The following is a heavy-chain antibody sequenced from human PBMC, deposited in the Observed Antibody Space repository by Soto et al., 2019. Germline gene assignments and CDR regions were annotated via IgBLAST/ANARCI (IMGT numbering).Heavy chain of an antibody. CDR1: GVSVRSYT. CDR2: VFSSVSA. V-gene: IGHV4-4*07. Sequence: LSLTCIVSGVSVRSYTWSWVRQPANKGLEWIGRVFSSVSATYSPSLKSRVTITMDTPDNRISLKLDSVTAADAGVYYCARDGMTTGDTWGPGTAVTVSS. CDR3: ARDGMTTGDT. J-gene: IGHJ4*02. D-gene: IGHD2-21*02.